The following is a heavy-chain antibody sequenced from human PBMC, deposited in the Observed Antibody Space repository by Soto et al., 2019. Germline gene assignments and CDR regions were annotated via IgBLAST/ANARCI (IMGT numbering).Heavy chain of an antibody. CDR1: GFTFSSYA. J-gene: IGHJ4*02. Sequence: PGGSLRLSCAASGFTFSSYAMHWVRQAPGKGLEWVAVISYDGSNKYYADSVKGRFTISRDNSKNTLYLQMNSLRAEDTAVYYCARVPYTIFGVFDYWGQGTLVTVSS. CDR2: ISYDGSNK. V-gene: IGHV3-30-3*01. D-gene: IGHD3-3*01. CDR3: ARVPYTIFGVFDY.